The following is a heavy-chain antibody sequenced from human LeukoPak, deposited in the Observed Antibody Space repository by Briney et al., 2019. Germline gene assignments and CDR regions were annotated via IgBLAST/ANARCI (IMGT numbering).Heavy chain of an antibody. CDR2: INHSGST. Sequence: SETLSLTCAVYGGSFSGYYWSWIRQPPGKGLEWIGEINHSGSTNYNPSLKSRVTISVDTSKNQFSQKLSSVTAADTAVYYCARGRFYVWGSYRFDYWGQGTLVTVSS. J-gene: IGHJ4*02. V-gene: IGHV4-34*01. CDR1: GGSFSGYY. CDR3: ARGRFYVWGSYRFDY. D-gene: IGHD3-16*02.